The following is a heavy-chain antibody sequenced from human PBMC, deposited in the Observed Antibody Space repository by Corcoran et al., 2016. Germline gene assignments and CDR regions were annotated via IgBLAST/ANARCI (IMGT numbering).Heavy chain of an antibody. Sequence: QVQLVQSGAEVKKPGASVKVSCKASGYTFTSYGISWVRQAPGQGLEWMGWISAYNGNTNYAQKLQGRVTMTTDTSTSTAYMELRSLRSDDTAVYYCARVPVDTANPYEVRVYFDYWGQGTLVTVSS. CDR3: ARVPVDTANPYEVRVYFDY. CDR2: ISAYNGNT. D-gene: IGHD5-18*01. J-gene: IGHJ4*02. CDR1: GYTFTSYG. V-gene: IGHV1-18*01.